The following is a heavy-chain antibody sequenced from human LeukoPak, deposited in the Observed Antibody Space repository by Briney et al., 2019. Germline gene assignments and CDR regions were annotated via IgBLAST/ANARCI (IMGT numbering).Heavy chain of an antibody. CDR1: GFTFSSYS. Sequence: PGGSLRLSCAASGFTFSSYSMNWVRQAPGKGLEWVSSISSSSSYIYYADSVKGRFTISRDNAKNSLYLQMNSLRAEDTAVYYCARDLGSGSYYYYYGMDVWGQGTTVTVSS. CDR2: ISSSSSYI. J-gene: IGHJ6*02. V-gene: IGHV3-21*01. CDR3: ARDLGSGSYYYYYGMDV. D-gene: IGHD3-10*01.